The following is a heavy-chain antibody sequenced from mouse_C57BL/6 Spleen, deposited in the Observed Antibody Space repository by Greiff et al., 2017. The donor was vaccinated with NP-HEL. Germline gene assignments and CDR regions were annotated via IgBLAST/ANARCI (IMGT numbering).Heavy chain of an antibody. V-gene: IGHV1-53*01. Sequence: VQLQQSGTELVKPGASVKLSCKASGYTFTSYWMHWVKQRPGQGLEWIGNINPSNGGTNYNEKFKSKATLTVDKSSSTAYMQLSSLTSEDSAVYYCARCDGYYKGSFDYWGQGTTLTVSS. CDR3: ARCDGYYKGSFDY. CDR2: INPSNGGT. D-gene: IGHD2-3*01. J-gene: IGHJ2*01. CDR1: GYTFTSYW.